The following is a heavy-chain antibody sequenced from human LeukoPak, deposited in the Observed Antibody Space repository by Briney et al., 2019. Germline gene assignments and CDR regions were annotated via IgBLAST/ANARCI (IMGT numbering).Heavy chain of an antibody. CDR1: GFTFSSYA. Sequence: GGSLRLSCAASGFTFSSYAMHWVCQAPGKGLEWVAVISYDGSNKYYADSVKGRFTISRDNSKNTLYLQMNSLRAEDTAVYYCARDLQMSTLDYWGQGTLVTVSS. CDR2: ISYDGSNK. CDR3: ARDLQMSTLDY. V-gene: IGHV3-30-3*01. D-gene: IGHD2-2*01. J-gene: IGHJ4*02.